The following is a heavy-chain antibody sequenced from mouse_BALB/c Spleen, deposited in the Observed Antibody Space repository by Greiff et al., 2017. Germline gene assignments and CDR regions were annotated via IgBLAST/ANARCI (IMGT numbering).Heavy chain of an antibody. Sequence: VQLQQSGTVLARPGASVKMSCKASGYTFTSYWMHWVKQRPGQGLEWIGAIYPGNSDTSYNQKFKGKAKLTAVTSTSTAYMELSSLTNEDSAVYYCTRSYGTTKEYYAMDYWGQGTSVTVSS. CDR3: TRSYGTTKEYYAMDY. D-gene: IGHD1-1*01. V-gene: IGHV1-5*01. CDR2: IYPGNSDT. J-gene: IGHJ4*01. CDR1: GYTFTSYW.